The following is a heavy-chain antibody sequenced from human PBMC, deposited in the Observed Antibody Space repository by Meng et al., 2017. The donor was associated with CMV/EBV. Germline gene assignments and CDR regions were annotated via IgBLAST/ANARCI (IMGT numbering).Heavy chain of an antibody. D-gene: IGHD1-7*01. CDR1: GYTFTSYG. Sequence: ASVKVSCKASGYTFTSYGISWVRQAPGQGLEWMGWISGYNGNTNYAQKLQGRVTMTTDTSTSTAYMELRSLRSDDTAVYYCARWSSLTGTRGNWFDPWGQGTLVTVSS. V-gene: IGHV1-18*01. CDR3: ARWSSLTGTRGNWFDP. CDR2: ISGYNGNT. J-gene: IGHJ5*02.